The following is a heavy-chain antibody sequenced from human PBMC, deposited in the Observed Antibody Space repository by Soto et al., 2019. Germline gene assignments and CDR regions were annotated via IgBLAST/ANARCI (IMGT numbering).Heavy chain of an antibody. CDR2: IYYSGST. J-gene: IGHJ5*02. D-gene: IGHD3-3*01. CDR1: GGSISSGGYY. Sequence: QVQLQESGPGLVKPSQTLSLTCTVSGGSISSGGYYWSWIRQHPGKGLEWIGYIYYSGSTYYNPSSKSRVNISVDTSKNQFSLKLSSVTAADTAVYYCARAGGFLESDNWFDPWGQGTLVTVSS. V-gene: IGHV4-31*03. CDR3: ARAGGFLESDNWFDP.